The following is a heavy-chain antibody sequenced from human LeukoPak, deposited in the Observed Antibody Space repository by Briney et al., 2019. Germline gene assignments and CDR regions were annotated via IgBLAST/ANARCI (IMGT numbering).Heavy chain of an antibody. V-gene: IGHV1-58*01. J-gene: IGHJ4*02. D-gene: IGHD4-11*01. Sequence: SVKVSCKASGFTFTSSAAQWVRQARGQRLEWIGWIVVGSGNTNYAQKFQERVTITRDMSTSTAYMELSSLRSEDTAVYYCAAGTTWDLYFDYWGQGTLVTVSS. CDR1: GFTFTSSA. CDR3: AAGTTWDLYFDY. CDR2: IVVGSGNT.